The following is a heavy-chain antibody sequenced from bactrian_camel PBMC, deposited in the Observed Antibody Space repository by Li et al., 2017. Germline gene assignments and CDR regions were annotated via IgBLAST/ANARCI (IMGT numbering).Heavy chain of an antibody. CDR2: VDSDGGA. J-gene: IGHJ4*01. D-gene: IGHD2*01. CDR1: GYTSTKYC. Sequence: HVQLVESGGNSVPAGGDLRLSCAAFGYTSTKYCMGWFRQAPGQEREGVVAVDSDGGAIYADSVKGRFTLSKDNAKKTVYLRMNSLKPEDTAMYICASDFLSDCSGNFRPRDWGQGTQVTVS. V-gene: IGHV3S53*01. CDR3: ASDFLSDCSGNFRPRD.